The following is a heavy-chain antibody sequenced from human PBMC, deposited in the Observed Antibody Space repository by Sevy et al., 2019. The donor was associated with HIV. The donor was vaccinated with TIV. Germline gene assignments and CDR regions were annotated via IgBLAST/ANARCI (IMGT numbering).Heavy chain of an antibody. D-gene: IGHD2-2*02. Sequence: SETLSLTCSVSGDSINNYYRSWIRQPPGKGLEWIGYTSYSGTTNYSPSLKRRVDISVDTSIHQFSLKINSVTAADTAVYYCARLRWDVVDAPGATPGCYFDSWGQGILVTVSS. CDR3: ARLRWDVVDAPGATPGCYFDS. V-gene: IGHV4-59*12. J-gene: IGHJ4*02. CDR1: GDSINNYY. CDR2: TSYSGTT.